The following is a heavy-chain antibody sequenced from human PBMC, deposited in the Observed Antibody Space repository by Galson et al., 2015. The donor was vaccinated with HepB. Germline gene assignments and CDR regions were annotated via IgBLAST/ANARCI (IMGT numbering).Heavy chain of an antibody. CDR3: ARSRSCLRGVCYDHYNYFGP. Sequence: SETLSLTCTVSADSLNIFYWSWIRQPPGKGLEWIGHIFYTGSTTYNPSLKSRVSISMDPSKRQISLKLTSVTAADSAVNYCARSRSCLRGVCYDHYNYFGPWGQGTLVTVSS. V-gene: IGHV4-59*01. D-gene: IGHD5-24*01. CDR1: ADSLNIFY. CDR2: IFYTGST. J-gene: IGHJ5*02.